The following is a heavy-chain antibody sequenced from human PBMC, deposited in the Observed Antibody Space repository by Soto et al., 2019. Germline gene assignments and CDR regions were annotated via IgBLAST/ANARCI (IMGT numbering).Heavy chain of an antibody. CDR3: AKAGVLEYCSSTSCYGRRSFYYYGMDV. CDR2: ISVSGGST. V-gene: IGHV3-23*01. J-gene: IGHJ6*02. Sequence: GGSLRLSCAASGFTFSSYAMSGVRQAPGKGLEWVSAISVSGGSTYYADSVKGRFTISRDNSKNTLYLQMNSLRAEDTAVYYCAKAGVLEYCSSTSCYGRRSFYYYGMDVWGQGTTVTVSS. CDR1: GFTFSSYA. D-gene: IGHD2-2*01.